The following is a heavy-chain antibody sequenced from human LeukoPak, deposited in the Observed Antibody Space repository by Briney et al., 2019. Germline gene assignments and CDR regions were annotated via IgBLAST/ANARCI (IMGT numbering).Heavy chain of an antibody. V-gene: IGHV1-18*01. CDR3: GRSXXSSHPDXXXP. Sequence: ASVKVSCKASGYTFTSYGISWVRQAPGQGLEWMGWISGYNGNPNYAQKLQGRVTITTDTSTSTAYMELRSLRADDTAVYYCGRSXXSSHPDXXXPWGQGTXVTX. CDR2: ISGYNGNP. D-gene: IGHD6-6*01. CDR1: GYTFTSYG. J-gene: IGHJ5*02.